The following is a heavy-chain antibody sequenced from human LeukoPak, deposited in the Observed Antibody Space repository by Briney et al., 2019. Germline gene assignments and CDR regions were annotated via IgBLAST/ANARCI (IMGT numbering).Heavy chain of an antibody. CDR1: GYTFTSYY. V-gene: IGHV1-46*01. J-gene: IGHJ4*02. Sequence: ASVKVSCKASGYTFTSYYMHWVRQAPGQGLEWMGIINPSGGSTSYAQKFQGRVTMTRDTSTSTVYMELSSLRSEDTAVYCSAAGGYYDGSSYSVNYWGQGTLVTVSS. D-gene: IGHD3-22*01. CDR2: INPSGGST. CDR3: AAGGYYDGSSYSVNY.